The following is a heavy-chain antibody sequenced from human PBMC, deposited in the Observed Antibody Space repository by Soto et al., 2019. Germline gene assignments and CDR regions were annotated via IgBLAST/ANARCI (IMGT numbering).Heavy chain of an antibody. CDR2: IYYSGST. CDR1: GDSISSGDYY. D-gene: IGHD3-22*01. CDR3: AREWTYYDSSGTGEYFQH. Sequence: PSETLSLTCTVSGDSISSGDYYWSWIRQPPGKGLEWIGYIYYSGSTYYNPSLKSRVTISVDTSKNQFSLKLSSVTAADTAVYYCAREWTYYDSSGTGEYFQHWGQGTLVTVSS. V-gene: IGHV4-30-4*01. J-gene: IGHJ1*01.